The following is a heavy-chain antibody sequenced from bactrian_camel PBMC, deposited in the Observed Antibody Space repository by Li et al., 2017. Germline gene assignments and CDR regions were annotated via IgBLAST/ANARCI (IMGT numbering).Heavy chain of an antibody. CDR3: AARPGSCASWPDWSWYTS. D-gene: IGHD2*01. J-gene: IGHJ4*01. CDR2: IDRGGNL. Sequence: QLVESGGGSVQAGGSLRLSCAVSEFTSSTYCLAWFRQAPGKEREGVAGIDRGGNLAYRDSEKGRFTISLNKVNNTVYLQMDNLSPEDTAMYYCAARPGSCASWPDWSWYTSWGRGTQVTVS. V-gene: IGHV3S1*01. CDR1: EFTSSTYC.